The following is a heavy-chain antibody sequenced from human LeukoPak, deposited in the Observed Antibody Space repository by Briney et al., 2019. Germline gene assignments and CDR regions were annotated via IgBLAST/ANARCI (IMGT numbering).Heavy chain of an antibody. CDR3: AKDLYGSGWYNYFDP. CDR1: GFSCSNHG. CDR2: ISYNGNSQ. J-gene: IGHJ5*02. Sequence: PGGSLRLSCAAPGFSCSNHGMHWVRQAPGKGLEWVAMISYNGNSQQYVDSVKGRFTISRDTSKNTVYLQMSSLRPEDSAMYYCAKDLYGSGWYNYFDPWGQGTLVTVSS. V-gene: IGHV3-30*18. D-gene: IGHD6-19*01.